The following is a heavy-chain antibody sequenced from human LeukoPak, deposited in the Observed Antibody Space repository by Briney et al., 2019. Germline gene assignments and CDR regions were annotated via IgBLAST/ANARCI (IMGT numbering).Heavy chain of an antibody. CDR2: INPNSGGT. CDR3: ARDSRVTREPPIGD. CDR1: GYTFTGYY. D-gene: IGHD2-21*02. Sequence: ASVKVSCKASGYTFTGYYMHWVRQAPGQGLEWMGWINPNSGGTNYAQKFQGRVTMTRDTSISTAYMEPSRLRTDDTAVYYCARDSRVTREPPIGDWGQGTLVTVSS. J-gene: IGHJ4*02. V-gene: IGHV1-2*02.